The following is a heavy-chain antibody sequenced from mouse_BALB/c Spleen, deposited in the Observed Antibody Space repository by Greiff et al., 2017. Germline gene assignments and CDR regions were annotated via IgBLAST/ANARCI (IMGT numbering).Heavy chain of an antibody. CDR2: IDPENGNT. CDR1: GFNIKDYY. Sequence: VQLQQSGAELVRPGALVKLTCKASGFNIKDYYMHWVKQRPEQGLEWIGWIDPENGNTIYDPKFQGKASITADTSSNTAYLQLSSLTSEDTGVYYCARTDGNFWFAYWGQGTLVTVSA. CDR3: ARTDGNFWFAY. D-gene: IGHD2-1*01. V-gene: IGHV14-1*02. J-gene: IGHJ3*01.